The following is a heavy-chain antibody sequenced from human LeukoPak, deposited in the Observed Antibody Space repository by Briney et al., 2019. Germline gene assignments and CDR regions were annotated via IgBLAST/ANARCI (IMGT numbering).Heavy chain of an antibody. CDR3: ARGIAAAAYDAFDI. CDR1: GFTFSSYA. V-gene: IGHV3-64*01. J-gene: IGHJ3*02. Sequence: PGGSLRLSCAASGFTFSSYAMHWVRQAPGKGLGYVSAISSNGGSTYYANSVKGRFTISRDNSKNTLYLQMGSLRAEDMAVYYCARGIAAAAYDAFDIWGQGTMVTVSS. D-gene: IGHD6-13*01. CDR2: ISSNGGST.